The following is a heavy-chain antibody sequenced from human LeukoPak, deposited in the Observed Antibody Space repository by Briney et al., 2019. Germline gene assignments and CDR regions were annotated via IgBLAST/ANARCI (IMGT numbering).Heavy chain of an antibody. CDR1: GFTLSSDS. CDR3: ARGYYDSSAHFQH. CDR2: IKQDGSEK. Sequence: GGSLRLSCAASGFTLSSDSMSWVRQAPGKGLEWVANIKQDGSEKYYVDSVKGRFTISRDNAKNSLYLQMNSLRAEDTAVYYCARGYYDSSAHFQHWGQGTLVTVSS. V-gene: IGHV3-7*05. J-gene: IGHJ1*01. D-gene: IGHD3-22*01.